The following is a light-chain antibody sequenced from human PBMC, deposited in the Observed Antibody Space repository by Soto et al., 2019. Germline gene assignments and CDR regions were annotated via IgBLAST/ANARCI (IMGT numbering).Light chain of an antibody. V-gene: IGKV1-5*01. CDR2: DIS. J-gene: IGKJ2*01. Sequence: DIQMTQSPSTLSAYVGDRVTITCRASQSVFKWLAWYQQKPGKAPKLLIYDISSLESGVPSRFSGSGSGTEFTLTISSLQPDDFATYYCQQYNTYSTFGQGTKLEIK. CDR3: QQYNTYST. CDR1: QSVFKW.